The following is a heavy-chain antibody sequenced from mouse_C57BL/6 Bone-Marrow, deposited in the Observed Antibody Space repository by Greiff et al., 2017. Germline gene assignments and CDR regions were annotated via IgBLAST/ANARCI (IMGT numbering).Heavy chain of an antibody. CDR1: GYTFTSYW. Sequence: QVQLQQPGAELVMPGASVKLSCKASGYTFTSYWMHWVKQRPGQGLEWIGEIDPSDSSTNYNQKLKGKSTLTVDNSSSTAYMQLSSLTSEDSAVYYCAYGSSYDYFDYWGQGTTLTVSS. J-gene: IGHJ2*01. CDR3: AYGSSYDYFDY. V-gene: IGHV1-69*01. D-gene: IGHD1-1*01. CDR2: IDPSDSST.